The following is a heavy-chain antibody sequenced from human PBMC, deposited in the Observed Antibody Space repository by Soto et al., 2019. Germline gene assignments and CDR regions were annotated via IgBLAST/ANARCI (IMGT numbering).Heavy chain of an antibody. D-gene: IGHD2-8*02. CDR3: ARDGRDCVDGVCYFHH. V-gene: IGHV3-48*02. CDR1: GFTFSSYG. J-gene: IGHJ1*01. Sequence: EVQLVESGGGLVQPGGSLRLSCAASGFTFSSYGMNWVRQAPGKGLEWVSYVSSSSSIIYYADSVKGRFTISRDNAKNSLYLQMNSLRDGDTAVYYCARDGRDCVDGVCYFHHWGQGTLVTVSS. CDR2: VSSSSSII.